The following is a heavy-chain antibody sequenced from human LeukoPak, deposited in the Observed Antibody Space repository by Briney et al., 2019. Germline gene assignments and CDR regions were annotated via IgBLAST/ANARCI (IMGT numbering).Heavy chain of an antibody. V-gene: IGHV3-48*04. Sequence: GGTLRLSCAASGFTFSSYSMNWVRQAPGKGLEWVSYISSSSSTIYYADSVKGRFTISRDNAKNSLYLQMNSLRAEDTAVYYCAKGPGYSSSWYGVLDYWGQGTLVTVSS. J-gene: IGHJ4*02. CDR3: AKGPGYSSSWYGVLDY. CDR1: GFTFSSYS. CDR2: ISSSSSTI. D-gene: IGHD6-13*01.